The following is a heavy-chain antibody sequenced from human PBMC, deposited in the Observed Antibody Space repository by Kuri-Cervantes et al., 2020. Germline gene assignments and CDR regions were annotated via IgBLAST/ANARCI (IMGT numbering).Heavy chain of an antibody. CDR3: ARHGPTSGSYYVAFDI. J-gene: IGHJ3*02. D-gene: IGHD1-26*01. CDR1: GGSFSGYY. CDR2: IYHSGSS. V-gene: IGHV4-59*01. Sequence: SETLSLTCAVYGGSFSGYYWSWIRQPAGKGLEWIGYIYHSGSSYYNPSLKSRVTISVGMSKNQFSLQLTSVTTADTAVYYCARHGPTSGSYYVAFDIWGQGTMVTVSS.